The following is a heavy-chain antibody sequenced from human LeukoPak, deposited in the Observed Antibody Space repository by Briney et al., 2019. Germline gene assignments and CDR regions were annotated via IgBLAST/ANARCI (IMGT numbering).Heavy chain of an antibody. CDR3: ARGRFYYGSGSYPPATGFDP. J-gene: IGHJ5*02. CDR1: GFTFSSYS. Sequence: GGSLRLSCAASGFTFSSYSMNWVRQAPGKGLEWVSSISSSSSYIYYADSVEGRFTISRDNAKNSLYLQMNSLRAEDTAVYYCARGRFYYGSGSYPPATGFDPWGQGTLVTVSS. D-gene: IGHD3-10*01. CDR2: ISSSSSYI. V-gene: IGHV3-21*01.